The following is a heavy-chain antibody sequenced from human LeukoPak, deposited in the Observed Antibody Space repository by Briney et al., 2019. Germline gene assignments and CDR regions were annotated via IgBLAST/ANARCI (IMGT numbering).Heavy chain of an antibody. Sequence: PGASVKVSCKASGYTFTGYYMHWVRQAPGQRLEWMGWINAGNGNTEYSQKFRGRVTITRDTSASTAYMELSSLISEDTAVYYCARGPGGDYAPFDYWGQGTLVTVSS. V-gene: IGHV1-3*01. CDR2: INAGNGNT. CDR3: ARGPGGDYAPFDY. CDR1: GYTFTGYY. D-gene: IGHD4-17*01. J-gene: IGHJ4*02.